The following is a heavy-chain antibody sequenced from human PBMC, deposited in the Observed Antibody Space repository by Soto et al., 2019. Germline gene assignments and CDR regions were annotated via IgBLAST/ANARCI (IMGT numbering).Heavy chain of an antibody. J-gene: IGHJ5*02. CDR3: ARVPRYYYSSGGAYTWFDP. V-gene: IGHV4-34*01. CDR1: GGSFSGYY. CDR2: INHSGST. Sequence: SETLSLTCAVYGGSFSGYYWSWIRQPPGKGLEWIGEINHSGSTNYNPSLKSRVTISVDTSKNQFSLKLTSVTAADTAVYYCARVPRYYYSSGGAYTWFDPWGQGTLVTVSP. D-gene: IGHD3-22*01.